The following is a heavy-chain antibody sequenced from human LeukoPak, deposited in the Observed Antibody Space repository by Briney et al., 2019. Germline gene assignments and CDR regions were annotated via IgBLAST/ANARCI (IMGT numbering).Heavy chain of an antibody. J-gene: IGHJ4*02. D-gene: IGHD4-23*01. CDR2: VSGYNGHP. V-gene: IGHV1-18*01. Sequence: GASVKVSCKASGYTFSRYGIGWVRQAPGQGLEWMGRVSGYNGHPKYAQYFQDRLTLTTDTSTRTAYMELRSLRSDDTAVYYCAREDDYGGNFYYFNFWGQGTLVTVSS. CDR1: GYTFSRYG. CDR3: AREDDYGGNFYYFNF.